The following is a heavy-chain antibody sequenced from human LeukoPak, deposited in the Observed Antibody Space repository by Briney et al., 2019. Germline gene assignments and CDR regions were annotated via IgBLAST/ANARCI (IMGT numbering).Heavy chain of an antibody. D-gene: IGHD2-15*01. Sequence: GGSLRLSCAASGFTFSDYYMSWIRQAPGKGLEWVSGITGSGSTTYYADSVKGRFTISRDNSKNTLYLQMNSLRTEDTAVYYCAKSGRYCSGGSCYQEASLDYWGQGTLVTVSS. CDR3: AKSGRYCSGGSCYQEASLDY. CDR2: ITGSGSTT. V-gene: IGHV3-23*01. J-gene: IGHJ4*02. CDR1: GFTFSDYY.